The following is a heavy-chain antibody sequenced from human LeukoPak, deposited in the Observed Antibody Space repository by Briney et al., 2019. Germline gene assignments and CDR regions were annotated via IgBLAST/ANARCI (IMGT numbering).Heavy chain of an antibody. Sequence: PGGSLRLSCAASGFTFDDYAMHWVRQAPGKGLEWVSGISWNSGSIGYADSVKGRFTISRDNAKNSLYLQMNSLRADDTALYYCAKDISGRGLYWGQGTLVTVSS. CDR3: AKDISGRGLY. D-gene: IGHD1-1*01. CDR1: GFTFDDYA. CDR2: ISWNSGSI. V-gene: IGHV3-9*01. J-gene: IGHJ4*02.